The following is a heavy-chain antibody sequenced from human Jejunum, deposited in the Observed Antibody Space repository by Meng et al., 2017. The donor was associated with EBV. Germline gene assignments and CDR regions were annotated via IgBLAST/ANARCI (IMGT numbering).Heavy chain of an antibody. Sequence: QVEASGPGLVKPSEPLSLPRTFSGGAVNWGNVYWSWIRKPPGKGLEWIGYIYYSGGTNYIPSLKSRVTLSLDTSKNQFSLKLSSVTAADTDVYYCEGLRYSGYDRAFDYWGQGALVTVSS. CDR3: EGLRYSGYDRAFDY. CDR2: IYYSGGT. D-gene: IGHD5-12*01. CDR1: GGAVNWGNVY. V-gene: IGHV4-61*01. J-gene: IGHJ4*02.